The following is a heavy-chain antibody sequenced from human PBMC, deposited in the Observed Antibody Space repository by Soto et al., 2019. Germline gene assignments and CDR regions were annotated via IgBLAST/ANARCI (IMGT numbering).Heavy chain of an antibody. CDR1: GGSISIGGYY. Sequence: PSETLSLTCTVSGGSISIGGYYWSWIRHHPGKGLEWIGYIYYSGSTYYNPSLKSRVTISVDTSKNQFSLKLSSVTAADTAVYYCAREEMATGGNWFDPWGQGTLVTVSS. CDR2: IYYSGST. CDR3: AREEMATGGNWFDP. D-gene: IGHD5-12*01. V-gene: IGHV4-31*03. J-gene: IGHJ5*02.